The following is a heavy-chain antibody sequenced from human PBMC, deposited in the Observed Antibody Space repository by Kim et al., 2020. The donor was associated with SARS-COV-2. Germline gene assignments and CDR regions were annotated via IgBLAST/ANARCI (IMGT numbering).Heavy chain of an antibody. J-gene: IGHJ5*02. CDR2: ISSRSTYI. V-gene: IGHV3-21*06. D-gene: IGHD3-22*01. CDR3: TRIPHPNMIVGWFDP. CDR1: GFTFSIYS. Sequence: GGSLRLSCEASGFTFSIYSMNWVRQAPGKGLEWVSSISSRSTYIYYADSVKGRFTVSRDDSKNLLNLQMNSLRAEDTAVYYCTRIPHPNMIVGWFDPWG.